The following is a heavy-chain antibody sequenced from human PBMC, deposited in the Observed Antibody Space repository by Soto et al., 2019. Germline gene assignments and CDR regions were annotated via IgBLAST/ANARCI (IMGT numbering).Heavy chain of an antibody. CDR3: ARRGYGSGSSAPGLDY. D-gene: IGHD3-10*01. Sequence: QLQLQESGPGLVKPSETLSLTCTVSGGSISSSSYYWGWIRQPPGKGLEWIGSIYYSGSTYYNPSLKSRVTISVDTSKNQFSLKLSSVTAADTAVYYCARRGYGSGSSAPGLDYWGQGTLVTVSS. CDR1: GGSISSSSYY. CDR2: IYYSGST. V-gene: IGHV4-39*01. J-gene: IGHJ4*02.